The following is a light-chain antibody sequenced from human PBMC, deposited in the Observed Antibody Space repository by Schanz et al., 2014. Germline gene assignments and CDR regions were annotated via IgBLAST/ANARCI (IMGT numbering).Light chain of an antibody. V-gene: IGKV3-15*01. CDR1: QSVSSK. CDR3: QQYVESPGT. CDR2: GAS. Sequence: EIVMTQSPATLSVSPGESATLSCRASQSVSSKLAWYQQKPGQVPMLLIYGASTRATGIPARFSGSGSGTDFTLTINRLEAEDFAVYYCQQYVESPGTFGQGTRLEI. J-gene: IGKJ1*01.